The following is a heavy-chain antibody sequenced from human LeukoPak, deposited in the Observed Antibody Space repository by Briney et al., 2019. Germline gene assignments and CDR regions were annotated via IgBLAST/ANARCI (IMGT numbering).Heavy chain of an antibody. CDR3: ARDFGGDSDY. J-gene: IGHJ4*02. CDR1: GYSFTKYY. D-gene: IGHD2-21*01. CDR2: IKPSDGGA. Sequence: ASVKVSCKASGYSFTKYYIHWARQAPGQGFEWMGIIKPSDGGATYAQNFQGRVTMTRDTSTSTVYMELSSLRSDDTAVYYCARDFGGDSDYWGQGTLVTVSS. V-gene: IGHV1-46*01.